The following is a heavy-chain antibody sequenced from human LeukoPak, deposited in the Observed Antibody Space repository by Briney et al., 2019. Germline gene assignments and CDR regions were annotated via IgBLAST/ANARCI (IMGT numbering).Heavy chain of an antibody. CDR1: GGSISSYY. CDR3: AGHHPRNTVDF. CDR2: ISDIGST. J-gene: IGHJ4*02. D-gene: IGHD2/OR15-2a*01. Sequence: RASETLSLTCTVSGGSISSYYWSWIRQPPGKGLEWIAYISDIGSTNYNPSLKSRVTISLDTSKNQFSLKLSSVTAADTAVYYCAGHHPRNTVDFWGQGTLVTVPS. V-gene: IGHV4-59*08.